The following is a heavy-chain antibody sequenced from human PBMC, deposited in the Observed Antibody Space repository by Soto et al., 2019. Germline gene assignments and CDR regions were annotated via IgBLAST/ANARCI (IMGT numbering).Heavy chain of an antibody. D-gene: IGHD3-10*01. CDR1: GFRFSDHY. Sequence: GGSLRLSCAASGFRFSDHYMTWIRQAPGKGLEWVSKISGGGTTTHYADSVKGRFTVSRDNAKNSLYLHMNSLRAEDTAVYYCAGDPYYYGSAFWGQGTLVTVSS. J-gene: IGHJ4*02. CDR2: ISGGGTTT. V-gene: IGHV3-11*01. CDR3: AGDPYYYGSAF.